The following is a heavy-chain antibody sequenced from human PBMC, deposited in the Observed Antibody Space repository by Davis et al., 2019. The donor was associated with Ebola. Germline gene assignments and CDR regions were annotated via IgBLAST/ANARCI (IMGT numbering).Heavy chain of an antibody. CDR1: GYTFTSYY. J-gene: IGHJ6*04. V-gene: IGHV1-46*01. D-gene: IGHD3-16*01. Sequence: AASVKVSCKASGYTFTSYYMHWVRQAPGQGLEWMGIINPSGGSTSYAQKFQGRVTMTEDTSTDTAYMELRRLRSEDTAVYYCATVALYYDGVGRSPPGYSMDVWGTGTTVTVSS. CDR3: ATVALYYDGVGRSPPGYSMDV. CDR2: INPSGGST.